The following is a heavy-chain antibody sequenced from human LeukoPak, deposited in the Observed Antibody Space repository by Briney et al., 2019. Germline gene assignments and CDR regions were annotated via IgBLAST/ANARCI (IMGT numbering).Heavy chain of an antibody. J-gene: IGHJ4*02. V-gene: IGHV3-48*03. CDR1: GFTLSSYE. D-gene: IGHD3-22*01. Sequence: GGSLRLSCAASGFTLSSYEMNWVRQAPGKGLEWVSYISSSGSTIYYADSVKGRFTISRDNAKNSLYLQMNSLRAEDTAVYYCASIGSSGYYRPFDYWGQGTLVTVSS. CDR3: ASIGSSGYYRPFDY. CDR2: ISSSGSTI.